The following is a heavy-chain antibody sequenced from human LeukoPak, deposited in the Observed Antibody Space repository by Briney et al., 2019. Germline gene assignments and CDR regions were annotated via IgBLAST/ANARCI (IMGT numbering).Heavy chain of an antibody. V-gene: IGHV4-59*01. Sequence: SETLSLTCTVSGGSISSYYWSWIRQPPGKGLEWIGYIYYSGSTNYNPSLKSRVTISVDTSKNQFSLKLSSVTAADTAVYYCARGRSSRVRGYYYSSMDVWGKGTTVTISS. CDR2: IYYSGST. CDR1: GGSISSYY. J-gene: IGHJ6*03. D-gene: IGHD3-10*01. CDR3: ARGRSSRVRGYYYSSMDV.